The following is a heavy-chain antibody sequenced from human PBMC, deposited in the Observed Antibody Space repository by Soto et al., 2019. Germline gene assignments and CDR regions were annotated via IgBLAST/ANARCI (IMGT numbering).Heavy chain of an antibody. D-gene: IGHD3-10*01. CDR3: AQLWFGESYNWFDP. CDR1: GGSISSYY. Sequence: SETLSLTCTVSGGSISSYYWSWIRQPPGKGLEWIGYIYYSGSTNYNPSLKSRVTISVDTSKNQFSLKLSSVTAADTAVYYCAQLWFGESYNWFDPWGQGTLVTVSS. V-gene: IGHV4-59*08. CDR2: IYYSGST. J-gene: IGHJ5*02.